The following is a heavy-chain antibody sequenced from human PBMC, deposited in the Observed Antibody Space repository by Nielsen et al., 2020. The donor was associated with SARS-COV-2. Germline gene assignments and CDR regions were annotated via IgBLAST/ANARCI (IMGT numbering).Heavy chain of an antibody. CDR1: GFTFSSYW. CDR2: IRQDGSEK. V-gene: IGHV3-7*03. CDR3: ARDLVYCSSTSCYGRPYYYYGMDV. J-gene: IGHJ6*02. Sequence: GESLKISCAASGFTFSSYWMSWVRQAPGKGLEWVANIRQDGSEKYYVDSVKGRFTISRDNAKNSLYLQMNSLRAEDTAVYYCARDLVYCSSTSCYGRPYYYYGMDVWGQGTTVTVSS. D-gene: IGHD2-2*01.